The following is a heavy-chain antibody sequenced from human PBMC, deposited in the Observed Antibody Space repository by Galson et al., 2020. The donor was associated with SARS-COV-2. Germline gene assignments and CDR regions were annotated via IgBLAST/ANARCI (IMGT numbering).Heavy chain of an antibody. CDR1: GFAVSDTY. V-gene: IGHV3-53*01. CDR3: ARDPYSGGWTNYYYFGLDV. Sequence: GESLKISCAASGFAVSDTYMSWVRQAPGKGLEWVALLYSGGRASYTGSVRGRFTISRDTSKNSLYLHMNSLRLEDTAVYYCARDPYSGGWTNYYYFGLDVWGQGATVTVSS. CDR2: LYSGGRA. D-gene: IGHD6-19*01. J-gene: IGHJ6*02.